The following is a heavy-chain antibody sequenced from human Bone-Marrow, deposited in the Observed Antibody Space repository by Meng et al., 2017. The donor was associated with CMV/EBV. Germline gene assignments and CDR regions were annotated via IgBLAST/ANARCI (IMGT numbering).Heavy chain of an antibody. V-gene: IGHV2-5*02. CDR3: AHSASRGCLDT. D-gene: IGHD2-15*01. CDR1: GFSLSTSDVG. CDR2: IFWDDDK. J-gene: IGHJ5*02. Sequence: CTFYGFSLSTSDVGVGWIRQPPGKALEWLAIIFWDDDKSYSSSLKSRLTITKDTSKNQVVLTMTNMDPVDTATYYCAHSASRGCLDTWGQGTLVTVSS.